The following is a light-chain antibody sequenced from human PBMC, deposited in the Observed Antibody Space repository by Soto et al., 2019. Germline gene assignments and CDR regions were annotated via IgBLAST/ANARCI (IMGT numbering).Light chain of an antibody. V-gene: IGLV2-14*01. CDR2: GVT. CDR1: SSDIGAYNY. CDR3: SLYTTSSTLE. Sequence: QSALTQPASVSGSPGQSITISCTGTSSDIGAYNYVSWYQQHPGKAPKLMIYGVTNRPSGVSSRFSGSKSGNTASLTISGLQAEDEADYYCSLYTTSSTLEFGGGTKLTVL. J-gene: IGLJ3*02.